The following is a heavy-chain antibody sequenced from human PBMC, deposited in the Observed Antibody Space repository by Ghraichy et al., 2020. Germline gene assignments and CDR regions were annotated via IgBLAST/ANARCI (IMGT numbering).Heavy chain of an antibody. V-gene: IGHV4-59*01. J-gene: IGHJ3*02. CDR2: VYYSGNT. Sequence: SETLSLTCTVSGGSISDYYWSWIRQPPGKGLEWIGDVYYSGNTNYNPSLKSRVTISLDTPTNQFSLKLRSVTTADTAVYYCARGAGRRLYGAFDIWGQGTVVTVSS. D-gene: IGHD6-19*01. CDR3: ARGAGRRLYGAFDI. CDR1: GGSISDYY.